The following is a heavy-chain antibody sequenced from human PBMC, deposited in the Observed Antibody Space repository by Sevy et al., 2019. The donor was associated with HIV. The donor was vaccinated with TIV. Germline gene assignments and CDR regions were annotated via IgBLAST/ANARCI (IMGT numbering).Heavy chain of an antibody. J-gene: IGHJ4*02. CDR1: GFTFTTYA. V-gene: IGHV3-23*01. D-gene: IGHD3-10*01. Sequence: GGSLRLSCAASGFTFTTYAMTWVRQGPRKGLEWVSSITGSGGASYYADSVKGRFTTSRDSSRNIVTLQMNGLRVEDTAVYYWVKAGFGGRGWAGNFDYWGQGAMVTVSS. CDR3: VKAGFGGRGWAGNFDY. CDR2: ITGSGGAS.